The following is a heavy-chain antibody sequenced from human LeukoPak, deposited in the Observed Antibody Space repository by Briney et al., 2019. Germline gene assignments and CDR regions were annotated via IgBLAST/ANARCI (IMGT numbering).Heavy chain of an antibody. V-gene: IGHV3-23*01. J-gene: IGHJ3*02. D-gene: IGHD3-3*01. CDR2: ITSSGAAT. CDR1: GFTFSSYA. CDR3: AREGLRTERSDTDAFDI. Sequence: GGSLRLSCAASGFTFSSYAMSWVRQAPGKGLEWVSSITSSGAATYYADSVKGRFTISRDNSDNTLYLQMNSLRAEDTAVYYCAREGLRTERSDTDAFDIWGQGTMVTVSS.